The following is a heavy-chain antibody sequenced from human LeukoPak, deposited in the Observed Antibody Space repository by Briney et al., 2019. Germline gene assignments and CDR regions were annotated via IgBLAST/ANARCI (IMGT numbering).Heavy chain of an antibody. CDR3: ARHRGSYSYDY. CDR1: GYSFTSYW. V-gene: IGHV5-51*01. J-gene: IGHJ4*02. CDR2: IYPGDSDI. D-gene: IGHD1-26*01. Sequence: GESLKISCKSSGYSFTSYWIGWVRQMPGKGLEWMGIIYPGDSDIRYSPSFRGQVTISTDKSTSTAYLQWSSLKASDTAMYYCARHRGSYSYDYWGLGTLVTASS.